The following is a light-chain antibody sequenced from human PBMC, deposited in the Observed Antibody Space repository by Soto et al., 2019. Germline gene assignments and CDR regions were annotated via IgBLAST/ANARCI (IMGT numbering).Light chain of an antibody. CDR2: AAS. V-gene: IGKV1-39*01. CDR1: HIVDTS. Sequence: DIPMTQSPSSLSASVGDRVTVTCRTSHIVDTSLNWYQQKPGKAPKLLIYAASSVQRGVPARLSGSGSATFFTLTIHNLQPDALANYCCQQTHSIPPTFGPGTKV. J-gene: IGKJ2*01. CDR3: QQTHSIPPT.